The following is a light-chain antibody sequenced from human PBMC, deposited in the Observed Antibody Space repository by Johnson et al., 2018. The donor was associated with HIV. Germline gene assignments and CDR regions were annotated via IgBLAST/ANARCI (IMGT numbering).Light chain of an antibody. Sequence: QSVFTQPPSVSAAPGQKVTISCSGSSSNIGNNYISWYQQLPGRAPKLLIYDNNKRPSGIPDRFSGSKSGTSATLGITGLQTGDEADYYCGTWDSSLRVGFFGTGTKVTVL. J-gene: IGLJ1*01. CDR3: GTWDSSLRVGF. CDR1: SSNIGNNY. V-gene: IGLV1-51*01. CDR2: DNN.